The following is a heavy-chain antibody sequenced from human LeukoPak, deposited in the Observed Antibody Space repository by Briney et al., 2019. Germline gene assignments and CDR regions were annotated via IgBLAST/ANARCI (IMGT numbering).Heavy chain of an antibody. V-gene: IGHV4-34*01. J-gene: IGHJ3*02. CDR3: ARGETVTSSFGDDAFDI. CDR2: INHSGST. D-gene: IGHD4-17*01. CDR1: GGSISSYY. Sequence: PSETLSLTCTVSGGSISSYYWSWIRQPPGKGLEWIGEINHSGSTNYNPSLKSRVTISVDTSKNQFSLKLSSVTAADTAVYYCARGETVTSSFGDDAFDIWGQGTMVTVSS.